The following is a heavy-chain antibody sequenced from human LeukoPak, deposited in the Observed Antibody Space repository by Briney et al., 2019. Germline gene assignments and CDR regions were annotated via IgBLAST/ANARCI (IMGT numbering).Heavy chain of an antibody. V-gene: IGHV4-39*07. CDR3: ARAPGTTFDY. Sequence: SETLSLTCTVSGGSISSSSYYWSWIRQPPGKGLEWIGSIYYSGSTYYNPSLKSRVTISVDTSKNQFSLKLSSVTAADTAVYYCARAPGTTFDYWGHGNMVTVSS. CDR2: IYYSGST. D-gene: IGHD4-17*01. CDR1: GGSISSSSYY. J-gene: IGHJ4*01.